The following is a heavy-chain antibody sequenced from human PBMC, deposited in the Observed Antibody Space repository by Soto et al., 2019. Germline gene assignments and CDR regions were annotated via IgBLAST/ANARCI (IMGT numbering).Heavy chain of an antibody. CDR1: GYSFSAYG. CDR3: ARELNTESSAYYSFAY. CDR2: VSTNNANT. Sequence: ASVKVACKTSGYSFSAYGLAWLRQAPGQRPEWMGWVSTNNANTNYAQKFQGRVTMTTDTSTTTTYMELRSLRSDDTAVYYCARELNTESSAYYSFAYWGQGTLVTVSS. D-gene: IGHD3-22*01. V-gene: IGHV1-18*01. J-gene: IGHJ4*02.